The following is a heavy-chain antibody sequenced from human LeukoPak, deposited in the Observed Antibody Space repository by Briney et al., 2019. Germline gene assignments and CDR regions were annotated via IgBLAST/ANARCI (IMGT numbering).Heavy chain of an antibody. J-gene: IGHJ4*02. D-gene: IGHD3-22*01. Sequence: AVKVSCKASGYTFTGYYMHWVRQAPGQGLEWMGWINPNGGGTNYAQKFQGRVTMTRDTSISTAYMELSRLRSDDTAVYYCAREYYYDSSGYYQDFDYWGQGTLVTVSS. V-gene: IGHV1-2*02. CDR3: AREYYYDSSGYYQDFDY. CDR1: GYTFTGYY. CDR2: INPNGGGT.